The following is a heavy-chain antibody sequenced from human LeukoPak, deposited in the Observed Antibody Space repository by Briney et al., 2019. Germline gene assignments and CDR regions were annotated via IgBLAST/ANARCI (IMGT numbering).Heavy chain of an antibody. V-gene: IGHV3-13*01. CDR2: IGTAGDT. J-gene: IGHJ4*02. CDR1: EFTFSSYD. Sequence: GGSLRLSCAASEFTFSSYDMHWVRQATGKGLEWVSAIGTAGDTYYPGSVKGRFTISRENAKNSLYLQMNSLRAGDTAVYYCARGGYYDSSGYYGNRGYFDYWGQGTLVTVSS. CDR3: ARGGYYDSSGYYGNRGYFDY. D-gene: IGHD3-22*01.